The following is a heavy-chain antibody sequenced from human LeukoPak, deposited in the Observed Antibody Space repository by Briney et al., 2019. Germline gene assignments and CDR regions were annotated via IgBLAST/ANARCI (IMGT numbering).Heavy chain of an antibody. J-gene: IGHJ3*02. CDR2: ISSSGSTI. CDR3: AKDHDWGSFDI. V-gene: IGHV3-48*03. Sequence: PGGSLRLSCAASGFTFSSYEMNWVRQAPGKGLEWVSYISSSGSTIYYADSVKGRFTISRDNAKNSLYLQMNSLRAEDTAVYYCAKDHDWGSFDIWGQGTMVTVSS. CDR1: GFTFSSYE. D-gene: IGHD3-9*01.